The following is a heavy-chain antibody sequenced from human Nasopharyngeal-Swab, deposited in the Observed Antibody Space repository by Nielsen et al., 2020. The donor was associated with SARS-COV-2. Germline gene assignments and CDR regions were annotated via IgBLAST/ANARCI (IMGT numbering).Heavy chain of an antibody. D-gene: IGHD5-24*01. J-gene: IGHJ6*02. V-gene: IGHV3-13*04. CDR1: GFTFSSYD. CDR3: ARGWRDGYSHYYYYGMDV. CDR2: IGTAGDT. Sequence: GSLKISCAASGFTFSSYDMHWVRQASGKGLEWVSAIGTAGDTYYPGSVKGRFTISRENAKNSLYLQMNSLRAGDTAVYYCARGWRDGYSHYYYYGMDVWGQGTTVTVSS.